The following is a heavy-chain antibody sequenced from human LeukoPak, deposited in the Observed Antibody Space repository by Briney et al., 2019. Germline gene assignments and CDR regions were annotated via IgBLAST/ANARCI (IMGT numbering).Heavy chain of an antibody. CDR2: ISYDGSNK. D-gene: IGHD4-17*01. CDR1: GFTFSSYG. CDR3: VREALDDYGDRGWFDP. Sequence: GGSLRLSCAASGFTFSSYGMHWVRQAPGKGLEWVAVISYDGSNKYYADSVKGRFTISRDNAKNFVYLQMNSLRVEDTAVYYCVREALDDYGDRGWFDPWGQGSLVTVSS. V-gene: IGHV3-30*03. J-gene: IGHJ5*02.